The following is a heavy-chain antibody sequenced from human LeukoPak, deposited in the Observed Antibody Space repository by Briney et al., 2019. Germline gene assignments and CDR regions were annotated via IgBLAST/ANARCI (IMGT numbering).Heavy chain of an antibody. V-gene: IGHV1-69*13. Sequence: GGSVRVSCKASGGTFSSYAISWGRQAPGQGLEWMGGIIPIFGTANYAQKLQGRVTITADESTSTAYMELSSLRSEDTAVYYCARDLLYAPFQRWGQGTLVTVSS. CDR2: IIPIFGTA. J-gene: IGHJ1*01. D-gene: IGHD2-2*01. CDR3: ARDLLYAPFQR. CDR1: GGTFSSYA.